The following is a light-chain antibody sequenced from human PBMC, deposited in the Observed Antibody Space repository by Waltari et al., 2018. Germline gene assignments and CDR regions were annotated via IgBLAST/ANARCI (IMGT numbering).Light chain of an antibody. J-gene: IGKJ4*01. Sequence: EIVLTQSPGSLSLSPGERATLSCRASQSVSSNYLAWYQQKPGQAPRHLIYGASTRATGIPDRFSGSGSGTDFTLTITRLEPEECAVYYCQQYASSPLTFGGGTKVEIK. CDR2: GAS. CDR1: QSVSSNY. CDR3: QQYASSPLT. V-gene: IGKV3-20*01.